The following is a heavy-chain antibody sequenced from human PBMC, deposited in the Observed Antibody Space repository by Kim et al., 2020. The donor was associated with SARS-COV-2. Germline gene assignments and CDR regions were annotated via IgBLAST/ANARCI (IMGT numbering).Heavy chain of an antibody. CDR2: VYSGGST. CDR1: GFFVSSNY. J-gene: IGHJ4*02. D-gene: IGHD6-19*01. Sequence: GGSLRLSCAASGFFVSSNYMCWVRQAPGKGLEWVSAVYSGGSTYYAGSVMGRFTISSDDSKNTLYLQMDSLRAEDSAVYYCARGAGNAGGWYYLDYRGQG. V-gene: IGHV3-53*01. CDR3: ARGAGNAGGWYYLDY.